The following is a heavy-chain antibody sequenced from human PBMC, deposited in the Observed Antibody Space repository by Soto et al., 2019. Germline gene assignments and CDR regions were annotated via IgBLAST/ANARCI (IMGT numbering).Heavy chain of an antibody. V-gene: IGHV3-23*01. CDR3: ARDLAQGWYNWFDP. D-gene: IGHD2-15*01. J-gene: IGHJ5*02. CDR1: GFTFSSYA. CDR2: IGGGNDDT. Sequence: PGGSLRLSCAASGFTFSSYAMHWVRQAPGKGLEWVAGIGGGNDDTYYADSVKGRFTISRDNSKNTLYLQMNGLRAEDTAVYYCARDLAQGWYNWFDPWGQGTLVTVSS.